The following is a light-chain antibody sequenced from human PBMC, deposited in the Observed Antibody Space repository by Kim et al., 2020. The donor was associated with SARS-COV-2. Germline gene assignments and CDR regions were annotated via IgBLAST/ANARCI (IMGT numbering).Light chain of an antibody. V-gene: IGLV2-14*01. Sequence: QSALTQPASVSGSPGQSITISCTGTSSDVGGYNYVSWYQQHPGKAPKLMIYDVSKRPSGVSNRFSGSKSGNTASLTISGLQAEDEADYYCSSYTSSSIFQFGGGTQLTVL. CDR2: DVS. J-gene: IGLJ3*02. CDR3: SSYTSSSIFQ. CDR1: SSDVGGYNY.